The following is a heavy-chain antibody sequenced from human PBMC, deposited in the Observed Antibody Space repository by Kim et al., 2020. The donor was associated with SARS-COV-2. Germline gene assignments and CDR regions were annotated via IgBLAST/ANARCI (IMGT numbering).Heavy chain of an antibody. Sequence: GGSLRLSCAASGFTFDDYAMHWVRQAPGKGLEWVSGISWNSGSIGYADSVKGRFTISRDNAKNSLYLQMNSLRAEDTALYYCAKDGQQLATLPAAGNWYFDLWGRGTLVTVSS. CDR3: AKDGQQLATLPAAGNWYFDL. CDR2: ISWNSGSI. V-gene: IGHV3-9*01. D-gene: IGHD6-13*01. J-gene: IGHJ2*01. CDR1: GFTFDDYA.